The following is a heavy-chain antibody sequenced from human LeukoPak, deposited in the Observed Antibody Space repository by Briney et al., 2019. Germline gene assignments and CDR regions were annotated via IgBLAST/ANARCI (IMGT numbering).Heavy chain of an antibody. Sequence: GGSLRLSCAASGLTFSRSSITWVRQAPGKGLEWVSYISFTSGTIYYADSVKGRFTVSRDNAKNSSFLQLDVLRAEDTAVYYCARVDTKSYGSAYMDVWGSGTTVTVSS. D-gene: IGHD3-10*01. V-gene: IGHV3-48*04. J-gene: IGHJ6*03. CDR2: ISFTSGTI. CDR1: GLTFSRSS. CDR3: ARVDTKSYGSAYMDV.